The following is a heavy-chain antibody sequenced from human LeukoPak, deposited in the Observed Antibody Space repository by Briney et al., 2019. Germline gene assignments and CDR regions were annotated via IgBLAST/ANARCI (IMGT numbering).Heavy chain of an antibody. CDR2: IYTSGNT. Sequence: PSETLSLTCTVSGGSISSGSYYWSWIRQPAGKGLEWIGRIYTSGNTNYNPSLKSRVTISVDTSKNQFSLKLSSVTAADTAVYYCATVGSNEGTGWGQGTLVTVSS. V-gene: IGHV4-61*02. CDR1: GGSISSGSYY. J-gene: IGHJ4*02. D-gene: IGHD2-8*02. CDR3: ATVGSNEGTG.